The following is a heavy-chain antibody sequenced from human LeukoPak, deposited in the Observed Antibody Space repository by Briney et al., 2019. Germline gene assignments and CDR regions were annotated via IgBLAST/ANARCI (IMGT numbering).Heavy chain of an antibody. J-gene: IGHJ4*02. Sequence: PGGSLRPSCAASGFTFSSYAMSWVRQAPGKGLEWVSAISGSGGSTYYADSVKGRFTISRDNSKNTLYLQMNSLRAEDTAVYYCANLSPYYYDSSGPLGYWGQGTLVTVSS. CDR1: GFTFSSYA. CDR2: ISGSGGST. V-gene: IGHV3-23*01. CDR3: ANLSPYYYDSSGPLGY. D-gene: IGHD3-22*01.